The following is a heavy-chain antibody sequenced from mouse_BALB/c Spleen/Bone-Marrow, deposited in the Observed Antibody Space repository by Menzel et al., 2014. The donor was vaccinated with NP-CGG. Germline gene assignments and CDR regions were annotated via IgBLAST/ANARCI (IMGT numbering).Heavy chain of an antibody. J-gene: IGHJ3*01. CDR2: IWGGGGT. V-gene: IGHV2-6-4*01. Sequence: QVQLQQSGPGLVSPSQRLSITCTVSGFSLSRYSVHWVRQPPGKGLEWLGMIWGGGGTDYNSALKSRLSISKDNSKSQVFLKMNSLQTDDTAMYYCARTGNYPAWFAYWGQGTLVTVSA. CDR1: GFSLSRYS. D-gene: IGHD2-1*01. CDR3: ARTGNYPAWFAY.